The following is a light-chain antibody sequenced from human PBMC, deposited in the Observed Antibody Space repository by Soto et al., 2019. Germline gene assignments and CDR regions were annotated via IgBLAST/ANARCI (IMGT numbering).Light chain of an antibody. V-gene: IGKV1-5*01. CDR3: QQYSSFSRT. CDR1: QVSSSW. J-gene: IGKJ1*01. Sequence: DIQMTQSPSTLSAALGDRVTITCRASQVSSSWLAWYQQKPGKAPELLIYDASTLESGVPSRFSGSGSGTEFSLTISRLQPDDFATFYCQQYSSFSRTFGQGTKVDIK. CDR2: DAS.